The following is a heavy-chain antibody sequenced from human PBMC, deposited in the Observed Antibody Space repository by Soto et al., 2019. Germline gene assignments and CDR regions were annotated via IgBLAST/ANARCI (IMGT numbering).Heavy chain of an antibody. D-gene: IGHD2-2*01. V-gene: IGHV4-4*02. Sequence: PSETLSLTCAVSGGSISSSNWWSWVRQPPGKGLEWIGEIYHSGSTNYNPSLKSRVTISVDKSKNQFSLKLSSVTAADTAVYYCARESDQRRGGMDVWGQGTTVTVSS. CDR3: ARESDQRRGGMDV. CDR2: IYHSGST. J-gene: IGHJ6*02. CDR1: GGSISSSNW.